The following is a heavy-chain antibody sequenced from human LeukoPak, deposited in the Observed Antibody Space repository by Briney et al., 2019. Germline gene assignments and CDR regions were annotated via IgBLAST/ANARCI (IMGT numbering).Heavy chain of an antibody. CDR2: FYRGDTT. CDR3: AREVISIPSYFDS. CDR1: GFSVSSSY. Sequence: GGSLRLSCAASGFSVSSSYMYWVRQAPGKGLEWVSFFYRGDTTYYAESVRGRFAISRDNSKNTLYLLMNSLIPEDTAVYYCAREVISIPSYFDSWGQGTLVTVSS. D-gene: IGHD2-21*01. J-gene: IGHJ4*02. V-gene: IGHV3-53*01.